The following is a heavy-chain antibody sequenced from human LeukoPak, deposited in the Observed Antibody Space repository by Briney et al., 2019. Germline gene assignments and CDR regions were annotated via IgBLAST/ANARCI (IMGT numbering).Heavy chain of an antibody. CDR2: IYFSGST. J-gene: IGHJ4*02. V-gene: IGHV4-39*07. CDR3: ARGVLRYFDWLLSPPFHY. Sequence: SETLSLTCTVSGGSISSSNYYWGWIRQPPGKGRDGIGLIYFSGSTYYNTSLKSRVTISVDTSKNQFSLNLSSVIAADTAVYYCARGVLRYFDWLLSPPFHYWGQGTLVTVSS. D-gene: IGHD3-9*01. CDR1: GGSISSSNYY.